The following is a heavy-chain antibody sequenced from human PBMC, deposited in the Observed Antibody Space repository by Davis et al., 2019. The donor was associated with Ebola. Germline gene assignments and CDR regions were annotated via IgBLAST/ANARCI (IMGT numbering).Heavy chain of an antibody. CDR1: GGSFSGYY. Sequence: SETLSLTCAVYGGSFSGYYWSWIRQPPGKGLEWIGEINHSGSTKYNPSLKSRVTISVDTSKNQFSLKLSSVTAADTAVYYCARVNYDFWSGYANWFDPWGQGTLVTVSS. D-gene: IGHD3-3*01. CDR2: INHSGST. J-gene: IGHJ5*02. V-gene: IGHV4-34*01. CDR3: ARVNYDFWSGYANWFDP.